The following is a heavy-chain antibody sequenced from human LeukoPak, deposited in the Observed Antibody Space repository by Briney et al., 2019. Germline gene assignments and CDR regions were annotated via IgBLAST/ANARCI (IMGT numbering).Heavy chain of an antibody. D-gene: IGHD6-19*01. CDR3: ARGGWSLDY. CDR1: GFTLGDHW. CDR2: IKQDGSAK. J-gene: IGHJ4*02. Sequence: PGGSLRLSCEAYGFTLGDHWMTWVRQAPGKGLEWVAYIKQDGSAKDYVDSVKGRCTISRDNSKNSLYLQMNSLRAEDTAVYYCARGGWSLDYWGQGTLVTVSS. V-gene: IGHV3-7*04.